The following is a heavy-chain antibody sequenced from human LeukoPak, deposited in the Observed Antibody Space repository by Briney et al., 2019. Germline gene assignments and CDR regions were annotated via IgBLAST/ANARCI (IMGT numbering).Heavy chain of an antibody. V-gene: IGHV3-7*01. J-gene: IGHJ4*02. CDR1: GFTFSRHW. D-gene: IGHD6-19*01. CDR2: MNQDGSAI. Sequence: GGSPRLSCAASGFTFSRHWMSWVRQAPGKGLERVADMNQDGSAIYSVDSVKGRFTISRDNDKNSLNLQMNGLTVADTAVYYCARTVPGYPDDYFDYWGQGTLVTVSS. CDR3: ARTVPGYPDDYFDY.